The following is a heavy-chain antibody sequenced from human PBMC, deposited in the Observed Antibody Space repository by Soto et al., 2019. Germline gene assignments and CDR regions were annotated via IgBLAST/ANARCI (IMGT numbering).Heavy chain of an antibody. V-gene: IGHV3-21*06. J-gene: IGHJ4*02. CDR1: GFAFNNYG. CDR2: ISKSDYT. D-gene: IGHD2-2*01. Sequence: PGGSLRLSCTVSGFAFNNYGINWVRQAPGKGLEWVSSISKSDYTYYSDSVKGRFTISRDNAKNSASLQMNTLRVEDTAVYYCAREDSIIIPAVSDFWRQGTLVTVSS. CDR3: AREDSIIIPAVSDF.